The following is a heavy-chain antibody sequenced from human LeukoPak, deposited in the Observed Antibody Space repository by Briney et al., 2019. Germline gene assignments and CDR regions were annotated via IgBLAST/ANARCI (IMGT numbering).Heavy chain of an antibody. CDR1: GGSISRSGSY. J-gene: IGHJ4*02. V-gene: IGHV4-39*01. D-gene: IGHD2/OR15-2a*01. CDR3: ASYRSGSMFDY. Sequence: SETLSLTCTVSGGSISRSGSYWGWIRQPPGKGLEWIGIIYSSGRTSYNPSLKSRITISVDTSKNQFSLKLSSVTAADTALYYCASYRSGSMFDYWGQGTLVTVSS. CDR2: IYSSGRT.